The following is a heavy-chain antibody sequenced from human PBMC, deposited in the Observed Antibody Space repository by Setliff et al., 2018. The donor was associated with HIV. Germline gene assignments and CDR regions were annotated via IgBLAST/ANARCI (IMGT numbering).Heavy chain of an antibody. J-gene: IGHJ4*02. CDR2: IDGDDDK. V-gene: IGHV2-70*12. CDR3: AHSPIWFGELSAFLN. Sequence: TLSLTCTVSGGSISSHYWSWIRQPPGKALEWLARIDGDDDKDYSSSLETRLTISKDTSTNQVVLTMTNMDPVDTATYYCAHSPIWFGELSAFLNWGQGTLVTVSS. D-gene: IGHD3-10*01. CDR1: GGSISSHY.